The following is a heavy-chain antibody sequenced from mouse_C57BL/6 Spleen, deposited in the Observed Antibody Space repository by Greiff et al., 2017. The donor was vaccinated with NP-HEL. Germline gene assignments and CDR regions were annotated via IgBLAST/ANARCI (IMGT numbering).Heavy chain of an antibody. Sequence: EVQLQQSGAELVRPGASVKLSCTASGFNIKDDYMHWVKQRPEQGLEWIGWIDPENGDTEYASKFQGKATITADTSSNTAYLQLSSLTSEDTAVYYCTTPLYGSSLDYWGQGTTLTVSS. D-gene: IGHD1-1*01. CDR1: GFNIKDDY. V-gene: IGHV14-4*01. CDR3: TTPLYGSSLDY. CDR2: IDPENGDT. J-gene: IGHJ2*01.